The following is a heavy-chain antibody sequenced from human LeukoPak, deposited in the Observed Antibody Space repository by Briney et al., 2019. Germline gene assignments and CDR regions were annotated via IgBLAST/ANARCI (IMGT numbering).Heavy chain of an antibody. CDR2: FDPEDGET. D-gene: IGHD1-26*01. V-gene: IGHV1-24*01. J-gene: IGHJ4*02. CDR1: GYTLTELS. Sequence: ASVKVSCKVSGYTLTELSMHWVRQAPGKGLEWMGGFDPEDGETIYAQKFQGRVTMTEDTSTDTAYMELSSLRSEDTAVSYCATDGLYSGSYLMFDYWGQGTLVTVSS. CDR3: ATDGLYSGSYLMFDY.